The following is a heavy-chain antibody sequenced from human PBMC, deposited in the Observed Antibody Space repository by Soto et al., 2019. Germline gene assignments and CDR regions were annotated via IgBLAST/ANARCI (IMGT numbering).Heavy chain of an antibody. J-gene: IGHJ3*02. CDR1: GFTFSNAC. V-gene: IGHV3-48*01. CDR3: ASVTIFGVVIANDAFDI. CDR2: ISSSSSTI. D-gene: IGHD3-3*01. Sequence: GGSLRLSCAAPGFTFSNACMNWVRQAPGKGLEWVSYISSSSSTIYYADSVKGRFTISRDNAKNSLYLQMNSLRAEDTAVYYCASVTIFGVVIANDAFDIWGQGTMVTVSS.